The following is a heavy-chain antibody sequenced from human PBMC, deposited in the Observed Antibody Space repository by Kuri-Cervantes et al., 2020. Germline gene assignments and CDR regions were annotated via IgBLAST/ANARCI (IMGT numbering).Heavy chain of an antibody. Sequence: SHTLSLTCAISGDSVSSNSAAWNWIRQSPSRGHGWLGRTYYRSKWYNDYGVSVKSRITINPETSKNQIYLQLNSVTPEDTAWYYCARGSKGAFDIWGQGTMVTVSS. V-gene: IGHV6-1*01. CDR3: ARGSKGAFDI. J-gene: IGHJ3*02. CDR1: GDSVSSNSAA. CDR2: TYYRSKWYN.